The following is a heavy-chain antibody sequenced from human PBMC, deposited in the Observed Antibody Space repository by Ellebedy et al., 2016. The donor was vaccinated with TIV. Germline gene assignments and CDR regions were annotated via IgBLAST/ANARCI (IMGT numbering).Heavy chain of an antibody. Sequence: GGSLRLSXTASGFTFSDYYMAWIRQTPGKGLEWVSYISGASNYIEYGDSVKGRFIISRDNGKNSVYLQMSSLRGEDTAVYYCATAGNYRFDHWGQGALVTVSS. CDR3: ATAGNYRFDH. V-gene: IGHV3-11*06. CDR1: GFTFSDYY. J-gene: IGHJ4*02. D-gene: IGHD1-7*01. CDR2: ISGASNYI.